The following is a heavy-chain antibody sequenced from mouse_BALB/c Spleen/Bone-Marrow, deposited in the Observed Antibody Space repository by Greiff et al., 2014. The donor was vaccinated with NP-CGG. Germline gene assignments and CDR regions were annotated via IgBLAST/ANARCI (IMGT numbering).Heavy chain of an antibody. J-gene: IGHJ4*01. CDR2: IDPANGNT. D-gene: IGHD1-1*02. CDR1: GFNIKDTY. CDR3: ARVKLWSYAMDY. V-gene: IGHV14-3*02. Sequence: DVQLVESGAELVEPGASVKLSCTASGFNIKDTYMHWVKQRPEQGLEWIGRIDPANGNTKYDPKFQGKATITADTSSNTAYLQLSSLTSEDTAVYYCARVKLWSYAMDYWGQGTSVTVSS.